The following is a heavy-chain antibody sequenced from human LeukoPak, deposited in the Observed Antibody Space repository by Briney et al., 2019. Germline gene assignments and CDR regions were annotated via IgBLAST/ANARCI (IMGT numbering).Heavy chain of an antibody. J-gene: IGHJ4*02. CDR2: IKQDGSQR. V-gene: IGHV3-7*01. CDR3: ARRGGSSSRRSPIDY. Sequence: PGGSLRLSCTASGFTLSDYWMTWVRQAPGKGPGWVANIKQDGSQRYYVDSVRGRFTISRDNAKNSLFLQMNGLRAEDTAVYYCARRGGSSSRRSPIDYWGQGTLVTVSS. D-gene: IGHD6-6*01. CDR1: GFTLSDYW.